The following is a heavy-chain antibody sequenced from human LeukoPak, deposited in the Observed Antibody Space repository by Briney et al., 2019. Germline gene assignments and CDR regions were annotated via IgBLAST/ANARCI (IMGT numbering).Heavy chain of an antibody. J-gene: IGHJ5*02. CDR1: GYTFTSYG. D-gene: IGHD6-13*01. CDR3: ARVVTGSSWYSSANFWTDNWFDP. V-gene: IGHV1-18*01. Sequence: WASVKVSCKASGYTFTSYGISWVRQAPGQGLEWMGWISAYNGNTNYAQKLQGRVTMTTDTSTSTAYMELRSLRSDDTAVYYCARVVTGSSWYSSANFWTDNWFDPWGQGTLVTVSS. CDR2: ISAYNGNT.